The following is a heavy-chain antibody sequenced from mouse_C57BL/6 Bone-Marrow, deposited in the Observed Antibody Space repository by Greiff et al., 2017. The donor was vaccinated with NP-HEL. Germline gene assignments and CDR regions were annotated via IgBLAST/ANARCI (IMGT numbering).Heavy chain of an antibody. CDR1: GYTFTSYW. Sequence: QVQLKQPGAELVMPGASVKLSCKASGYTFTSYWMHWVKQRPGQGLEWIGEIDPSDSYTNYNQKFKGKSTLTVDKSSSTAYMQLSSLTSEDSAVYYCARTGVYFDVWGTGTTVTVSS. J-gene: IGHJ1*03. CDR2: IDPSDSYT. CDR3: ARTGVYFDV. V-gene: IGHV1-69*01.